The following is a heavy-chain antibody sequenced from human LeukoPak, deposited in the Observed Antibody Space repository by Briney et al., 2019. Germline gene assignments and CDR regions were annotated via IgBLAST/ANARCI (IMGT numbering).Heavy chain of an antibody. CDR2: INPSGTGT. J-gene: IGHJ5*02. CDR3: ATDHSMANTAWWFDP. CDR1: GYTITNNY. Sequence: ASVKVSCKASGYTITNNYMHWVRQAPGQGLEWMGGINPSGTGTSYAQKLQGRITMSRDTSTSTVYMELSSLRSEDTAFYYCATDHSMANTAWWFDPWGQGTLVTVSS. V-gene: IGHV1-46*01. D-gene: IGHD5-24*01.